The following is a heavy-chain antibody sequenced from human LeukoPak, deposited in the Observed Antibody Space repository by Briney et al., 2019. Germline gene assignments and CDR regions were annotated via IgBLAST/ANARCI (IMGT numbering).Heavy chain of an antibody. V-gene: IGHV3-21*01. J-gene: IGHJ4*02. Sequence: PGGSLRLSCAASGFTFSSYSMNWVRQAPGKGLEWVSSISSSSSYIYYADSVKGRFTISRDNAKNSLYLQMNSLRAEDTAVYYCARTDSSGYYLPDYWGRGTLVTVSS. CDR3: ARTDSSGYYLPDY. D-gene: IGHD3-22*01. CDR2: ISSSSSYI. CDR1: GFTFSSYS.